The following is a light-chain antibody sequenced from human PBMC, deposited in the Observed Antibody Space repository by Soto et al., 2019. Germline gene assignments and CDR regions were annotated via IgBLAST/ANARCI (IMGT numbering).Light chain of an antibody. V-gene: IGKV1-39*01. Sequence: DIQMTQSPSSLSTAVGDRVTITSRASQRINIYLNWYRQKPGKAPELLIYSASNLQSGVPSRFSGSGSGTDFTLTISGLQSEDFATYYCQQSFSTPTFGQGTRLEI. J-gene: IGKJ5*01. CDR3: QQSFSTPT. CDR2: SAS. CDR1: QRINIY.